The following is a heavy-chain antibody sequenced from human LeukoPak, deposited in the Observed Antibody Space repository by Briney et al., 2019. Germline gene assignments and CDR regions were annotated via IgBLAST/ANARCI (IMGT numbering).Heavy chain of an antibody. CDR1: GFTFSSYE. D-gene: IGHD3-16*01. CDR3: ARDYDYVWGSYDHDAFDI. CDR2: ISSSGSTI. V-gene: IGHV3-48*03. Sequence: GGSLRLSCAASGFTFSSYEMNWVRQAPGKGLEWVSYISSSGSTIYYADSVEGRFTISRDNAKNSLYLQMNSLRAEDTAVYYCARDYDYVWGSYDHDAFDIWGQGTMVTVSS. J-gene: IGHJ3*02.